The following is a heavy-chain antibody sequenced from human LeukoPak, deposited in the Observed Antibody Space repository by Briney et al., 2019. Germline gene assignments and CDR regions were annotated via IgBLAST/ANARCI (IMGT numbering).Heavy chain of an antibody. Sequence: GGSVKVSCKASGYTITGYYMHWVRQAPGQGLEWMGWINPNSGGTNYAQKFQGRVTMTRDTSINTAYMELSSLRSDDTAVYYCARSSVPARGIGNWFDPWGQGTLVTVSS. V-gene: IGHV1-2*02. CDR1: GYTITGYY. CDR3: ARSSVPARGIGNWFDP. CDR2: INPNSGGT. J-gene: IGHJ5*02. D-gene: IGHD2-2*01.